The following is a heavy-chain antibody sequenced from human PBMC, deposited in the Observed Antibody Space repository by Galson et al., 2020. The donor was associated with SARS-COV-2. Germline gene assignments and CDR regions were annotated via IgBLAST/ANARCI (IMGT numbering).Heavy chain of an antibody. V-gene: IGHV4-39*01. D-gene: IGHD3-9*01. J-gene: IGHJ4*02. CDR2: IYYSGST. Sequence: ASETLSLTCPVSGGSISSSSYYWGWIRQPPGKGLEWIGSIYYSGSTYYNPSLKSRVTISVDTSKNQFSLKLSSVTAADTAVYYCARQAVLRYFDWLLEAPSIDYWGQGTLVTVSS. CDR3: ARQAVLRYFDWLLEAPSIDY. CDR1: GGSISSSSYY.